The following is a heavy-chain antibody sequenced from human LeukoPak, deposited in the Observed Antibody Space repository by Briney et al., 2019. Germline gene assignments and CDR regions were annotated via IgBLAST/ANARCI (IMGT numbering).Heavy chain of an antibody. D-gene: IGHD3-22*01. CDR1: GFTFSSYW. CDR2: INHSGST. V-gene: IGHV4-34*01. J-gene: IGHJ5*02. Sequence: GSLRLSCAASGFTFSSYWMSWIRQPPGKGLEWIGEINHSGSTNYNPSLKSRVTISVDTSKNQFSLKLSSVTAADTAVYYCARGRKYYYDSSGYYAQAFDPWGQGTLVTVSS. CDR3: ARGRKYYYDSSGYYAQAFDP.